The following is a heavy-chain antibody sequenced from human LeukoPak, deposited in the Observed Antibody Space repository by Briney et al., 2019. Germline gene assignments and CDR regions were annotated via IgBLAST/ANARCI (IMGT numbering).Heavy chain of an antibody. V-gene: IGHV5-51*01. Sequence: GESLKISCKGSGYSFTYSWIGGVRQMPAKGLEWMGIIYPEDSDTTYSPSFLGQVTMSVDRSISTAYLQWSSLKASDTAMYYCARLRSVTKFGVVYYFFDYWGQGTLVTVSS. J-gene: IGHJ4*02. CDR3: ARLRSVTKFGVVYYFFDY. CDR1: GYSFTYSW. CDR2: IYPEDSDT. D-gene: IGHD3-3*01.